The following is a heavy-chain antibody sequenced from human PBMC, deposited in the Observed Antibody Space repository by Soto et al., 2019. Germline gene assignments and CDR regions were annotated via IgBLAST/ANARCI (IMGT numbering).Heavy chain of an antibody. J-gene: IGHJ6*03. CDR2: IYYSGST. D-gene: IGHD3-16*01. CDR3: ARVGGRTYYYYYMDV. CDR1: GGSISSYY. Sequence: QVQLQESGPGLVKPSETLSLTCTVSGGSISSYYWSWIRQPPGKGLEWIGYIYYSGSTNYNPSLKSRVIKSVDTSKNQFSLKLSSVTAADTAVYYCARVGGRTYYYYYMDVWGKGTTVTVSS. V-gene: IGHV4-59*01.